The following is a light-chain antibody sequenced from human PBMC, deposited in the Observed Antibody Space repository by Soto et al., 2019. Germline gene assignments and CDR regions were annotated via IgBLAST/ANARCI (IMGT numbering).Light chain of an antibody. CDR1: NIGSKS. V-gene: IGLV3-21*04. J-gene: IGLJ6*01. Sequence: SYELTQPPSVSVAPGKTARITCGGNNIGSKSVHWYQQKPGQAPVLVIYYDSDRPSGIPERFSGSNSGNTATLTISRVEAWDEADYYCQVWDSSSDHRNVFGSGTQLTVL. CDR3: QVWDSSSDHRNV. CDR2: YDS.